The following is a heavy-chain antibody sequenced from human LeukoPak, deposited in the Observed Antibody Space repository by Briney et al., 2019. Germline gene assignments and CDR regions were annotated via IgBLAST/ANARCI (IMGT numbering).Heavy chain of an antibody. CDR1: GGSFSGYY. D-gene: IGHD3-16*02. V-gene: IGHV4-34*01. J-gene: IGHJ4*02. Sequence: SETLSLTCAVYGGSFSGYYWSWIRQPPGKGLEWIGEINHSGSTNYNPSLKSRVTISVDTSKNKFSLKLSSVTAADTAVYYCARESRGPTYYDYVWGSYRYRGVYYFDYWGQGTLVTVSS. CDR2: INHSGST. CDR3: ARESRGPTYYDYVWGSYRYRGVYYFDY.